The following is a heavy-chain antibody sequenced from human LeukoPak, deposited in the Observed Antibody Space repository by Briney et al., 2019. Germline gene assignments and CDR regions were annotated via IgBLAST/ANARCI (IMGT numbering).Heavy chain of an antibody. J-gene: IGHJ4*02. V-gene: IGHV3-23*01. CDR3: AKFFLPYLAGGTGSR. CDR2: ISDGGDSK. Sequence: GGSLRLSCAASGFTFSTYAMSWVRQAPGRGLEGVSSISDGGDSKHYADYVEGRFTISRDNSKNTLYLQMNSLRAEDTALYYCAKFFLPYLAGGTGSRWGQGTLVTVSS. CDR1: GFTFSTYA. D-gene: IGHD3-10*01.